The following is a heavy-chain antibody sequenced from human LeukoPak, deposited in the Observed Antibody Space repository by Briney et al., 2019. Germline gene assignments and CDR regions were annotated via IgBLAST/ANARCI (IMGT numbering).Heavy chain of an antibody. CDR3: ARSLNCSGGSCRNWFDP. Sequence: SETLSLTCTVSGYSISSGYYWGWIRQPPGKGLEWIGSIYHSGSTYYNPSLKSRVTISVDTSKNQFSLKLSSVTAADTAVYYCARSLNCSGGSCRNWFDPWGQGTLVTVSS. V-gene: IGHV4-38-2*02. D-gene: IGHD2-15*01. CDR1: GYSISSGYY. CDR2: IYHSGST. J-gene: IGHJ5*02.